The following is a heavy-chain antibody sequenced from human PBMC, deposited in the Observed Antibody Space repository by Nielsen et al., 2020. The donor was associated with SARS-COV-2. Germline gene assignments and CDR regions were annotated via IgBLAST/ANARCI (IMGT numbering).Heavy chain of an antibody. V-gene: IGHV3-23*01. Sequence: GGSLRLSCAASGFTFNIYAMAWVRRAPGRGLEWVSGTSASGASTYYADSVKGRFSISRDNSRNTLYLQMNSLRAEDTAVYYCARAYGRTWDYWGQGTLVTVSS. CDR3: ARAYGRTWDY. CDR1: GFTFNIYA. J-gene: IGHJ4*02. D-gene: IGHD4-17*01. CDR2: TSASGAST.